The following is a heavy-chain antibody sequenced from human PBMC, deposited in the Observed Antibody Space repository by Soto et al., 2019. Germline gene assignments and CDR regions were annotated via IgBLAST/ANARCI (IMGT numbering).Heavy chain of an antibody. D-gene: IGHD4-4*01. V-gene: IGHV1-46*01. J-gene: IGHJ6*02. Sequence: ASVKVSCKASGYTFTNYYIHWVRQAPGQGLEWMGVIIPSGGNTNYAQKLQGRVTMTTDTSTSTAYMELRSLRSDDTAVYYCASPLFIPTVSPGGYYYCCMDVWGQGTTVTVSS. CDR1: GYTFTNYY. CDR2: IIPSGGNT. CDR3: ASPLFIPTVSPGGYYYCCMDV.